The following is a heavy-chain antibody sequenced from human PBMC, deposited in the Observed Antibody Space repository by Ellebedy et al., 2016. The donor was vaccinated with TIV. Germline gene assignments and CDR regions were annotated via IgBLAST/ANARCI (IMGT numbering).Heavy chain of an antibody. CDR3: ARDPRTHGGNSGHYFDY. J-gene: IGHJ4*02. CDR2: ISSNGGST. V-gene: IGHV3-64*01. CDR1: GFTFSSYA. D-gene: IGHD4-23*01. Sequence: GGSLRLSCAASGFTFSSYAMHWVRQTPGKGLEYVSAISSNGGSTYYATSVKGRFTVSRDNAKNMVYLQMNSLRAEDTAVYYCARDPRTHGGNSGHYFDYWGQGTLVTVSS.